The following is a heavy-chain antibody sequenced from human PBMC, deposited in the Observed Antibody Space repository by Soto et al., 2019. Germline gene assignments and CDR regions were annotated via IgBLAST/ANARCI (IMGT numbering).Heavy chain of an antibody. Sequence: QVPLVQSGAEVKKPGSSVKVSCKASGGTFSSYAISWVRQAPGQGLEWMGGIIPIFGTANYAQKFQGRVTITADESTSTAYMELSSLSSEDTAVYYCASAQNCGGDCYSFAFDIWGQETMVTVSS. D-gene: IGHD2-21*01. CDR2: IIPIFGTA. CDR3: ASAQNCGGDCYSFAFDI. V-gene: IGHV1-69*01. CDR1: GGTFSSYA. J-gene: IGHJ3*02.